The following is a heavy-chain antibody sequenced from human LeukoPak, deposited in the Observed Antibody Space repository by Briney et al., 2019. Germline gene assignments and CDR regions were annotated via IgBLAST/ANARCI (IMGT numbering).Heavy chain of an antibody. J-gene: IGHJ4*02. D-gene: IGHD7-27*01. CDR3: ARTLLNWGLNY. Sequence: GGSLRLSCAASGFTFSDYYMSWIRQAPGKGLEWVSYISSSSDYTKYADSVRGRFTISRDNAKNALYLQMNSLRVEDTAVYYCARTLLNWGLNYWGQGTLVTVSP. CDR2: ISSSSDYT. CDR1: GFTFSDYY. V-gene: IGHV3-11*03.